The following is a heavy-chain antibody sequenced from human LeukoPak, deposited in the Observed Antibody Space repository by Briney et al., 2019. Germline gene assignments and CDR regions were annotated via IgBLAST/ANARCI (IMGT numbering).Heavy chain of an antibody. V-gene: IGHV3-64*01. CDR2: ISSSGGSK. J-gene: IGHJ4*02. D-gene: IGHD4-17*01. Sequence: PGVSLRLSCAASRFTFNSYHMHWLRQAPGKGLEYFSAISSSGGSKYYENSVKGRFTISRDNSKNTLYLQMGSLRAEDMAVYYCARVYGDYTVGYFYYWGERDLVTVSS. CDR1: RFTFNSYH. CDR3: ARVYGDYTVGYFYY.